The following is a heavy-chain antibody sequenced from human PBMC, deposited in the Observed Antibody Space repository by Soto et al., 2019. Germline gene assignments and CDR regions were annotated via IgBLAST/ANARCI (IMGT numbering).Heavy chain of an antibody. CDR2: ISNSGST. J-gene: IGHJ4*02. V-gene: IGHV4-38-2*02. D-gene: IGHD5-18*01. CDR3: ATESGSTYGYFDH. Sequence: SETLSLTCTVSNFSIGNGYYWGWIRQPPGKGLEWIGYISNSGSTGYNPSLKTRLSMSVDRSKNQFTLRLTSVTAADTAVYFCATESGSTYGYFDHWGQGTQVTVSS. CDR1: NFSIGNGYY.